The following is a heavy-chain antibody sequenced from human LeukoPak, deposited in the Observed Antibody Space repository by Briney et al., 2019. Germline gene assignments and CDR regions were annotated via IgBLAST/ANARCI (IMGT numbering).Heavy chain of an antibody. V-gene: IGHV3-30-3*01. CDR2: ISYDGSNK. Sequence: GRSLRLSCAASGFTFSSHAMHWVRQAPGKGLDWVTVISYDGSNKYYADSVKGRFTISRDNSKNTLYLQMNSLRAEDTAVYYCAKDQHRAPSPFDYWGQGTLVTVSS. CDR3: AKDQHRAPSPFDY. D-gene: IGHD1-26*01. CDR1: GFTFSSHA. J-gene: IGHJ4*02.